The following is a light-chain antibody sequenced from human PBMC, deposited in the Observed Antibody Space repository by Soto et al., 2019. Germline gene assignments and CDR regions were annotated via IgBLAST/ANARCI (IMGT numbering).Light chain of an antibody. V-gene: IGKV3-15*01. CDR2: GAS. CDR3: QQYNNWPLYT. Sequence: EIVMTQSPATLSVSPGERATLSCRASQSVSSNLAWYQQKPGQAPRLLIYGASTRATGIPARFSGSGSGTEVTLTISSLQSEDFSVYYCQQYNNWPLYTFGQGTKLDIK. J-gene: IGKJ2*01. CDR1: QSVSSN.